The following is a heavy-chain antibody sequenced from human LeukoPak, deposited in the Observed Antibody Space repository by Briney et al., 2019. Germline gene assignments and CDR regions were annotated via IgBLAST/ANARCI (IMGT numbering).Heavy chain of an antibody. D-gene: IGHD4/OR15-4a*01. CDR2: IWYDGSNK. J-gene: IGHJ4*02. CDR1: GFTFSSYG. CDR3: ATLTGPTDY. Sequence: PGGSLRLSCAASGFTFSSYGMHWVRKAPAKGLEWVAVIWYDGSNKYYADSVKGRFTISRDNSKNTLYLQMNSLRAEDTAVYYCATLTGPTDYWGQGTLVTVSS. V-gene: IGHV3-33*01.